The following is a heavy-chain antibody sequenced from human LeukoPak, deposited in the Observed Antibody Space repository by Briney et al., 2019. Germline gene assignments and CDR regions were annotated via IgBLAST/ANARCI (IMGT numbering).Heavy chain of an antibody. V-gene: IGHV4-34*01. CDR1: GGSFSGYY. CDR3: ARSHRLGYYMDV. J-gene: IGHJ6*03. Sequence: PSEALSLTCAVYGGSFSGYYWSWIRQPPGKGLEWIGEINHSGSTNYNPSLKSRVTISVDTSKNQFSLKLSSVTAADTAVYYCARSHRLGYYMDVWGKGTTVTISS. CDR2: INHSGST. D-gene: IGHD1-14*01.